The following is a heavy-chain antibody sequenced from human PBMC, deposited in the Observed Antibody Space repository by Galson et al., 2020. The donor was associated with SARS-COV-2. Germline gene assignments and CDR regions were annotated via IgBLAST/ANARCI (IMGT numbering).Heavy chain of an antibody. D-gene: IGHD3-10*01. V-gene: IGHV3-30*02. Sequence: QAGGSLRLSCAATGFTFSNYGMHWVRQAPGRGLEWVALTRKDGSKSLYADSVKGRFTISRDNSKNMLFLEMNSVRVEDTALYYCAKSLSLTLYFGSGSENAFDIWGQGTMVSVSS. CDR2: TRKDGSKS. J-gene: IGHJ3*02. CDR3: AKSLSLTLYFGSGSENAFDI. CDR1: GFTFSNYG.